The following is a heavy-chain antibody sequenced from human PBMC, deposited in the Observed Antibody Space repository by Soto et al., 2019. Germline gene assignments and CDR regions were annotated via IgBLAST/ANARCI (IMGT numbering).Heavy chain of an antibody. J-gene: IGHJ4*02. CDR3: ARTSQAGGYSDTNYFDY. V-gene: IGHV1-69*12. Sequence: QVQLVQSGAEVKKPGSSVKVSCKASGGTFSSYAISRVRQAPGQGVEWMGGIIPIFGTANYAQKFQGRVTITADESTSTAYMELSSLRSEDTAVYYCARTSQAGGYSDTNYFDYWGQGTLVTVSS. CDR1: GGTFSSYA. D-gene: IGHD5-18*01. CDR2: IIPIFGTA.